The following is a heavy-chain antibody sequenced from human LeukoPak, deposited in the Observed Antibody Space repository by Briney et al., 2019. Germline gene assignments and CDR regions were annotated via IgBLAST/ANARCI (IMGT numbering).Heavy chain of an antibody. CDR3: AKYGPQDSGSSHFDY. V-gene: IGHV3-23*01. Sequence: GGALRLSCAASGFAFSSYAMSWVRQAPGKGLEWVSAIRDSGSSTHYADSVKGRFTTSRDNSKNTLFLQMNSLRAEDTAIYYCAKYGPQDSGSSHFDYWGQGALVTVSS. J-gene: IGHJ4*02. D-gene: IGHD1-26*01. CDR1: GFAFSSYA. CDR2: IRDSGSST.